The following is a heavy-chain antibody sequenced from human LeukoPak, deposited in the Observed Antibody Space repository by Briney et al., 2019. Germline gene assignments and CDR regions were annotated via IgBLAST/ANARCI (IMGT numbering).Heavy chain of an antibody. J-gene: IGHJ4*02. Sequence: SETLSLTCTVSGGSISSYYWSWIRQPPGKGLEWIGNIYYSGSTNYNPSLKSRVTISVDTSKNQFSLKLTSVTAADTAVYYCARTPAVPGTFDYWGQGTLVIVSS. V-gene: IGHV4-59*08. CDR2: IYYSGST. CDR1: GGSISSYY. D-gene: IGHD6-19*01. CDR3: ARTPAVPGTFDY.